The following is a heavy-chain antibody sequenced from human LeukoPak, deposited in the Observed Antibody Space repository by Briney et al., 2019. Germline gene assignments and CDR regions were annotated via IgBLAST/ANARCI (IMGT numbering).Heavy chain of an antibody. J-gene: IGHJ4*02. CDR3: ATLVTFGAFDV. CDR1: GFTFSNYW. Sequence: GGSLRLSCAASGFTFSNYWMYWVRQAPGKGLVWVSRIKPDGSSTSYADSVKGRFTISRDNAKNTLYLQMNSLRAEDTAVYYCATLVTFGAFDVWGQGTLATVSS. V-gene: IGHV3-74*01. D-gene: IGHD3-9*01. CDR2: IKPDGSST.